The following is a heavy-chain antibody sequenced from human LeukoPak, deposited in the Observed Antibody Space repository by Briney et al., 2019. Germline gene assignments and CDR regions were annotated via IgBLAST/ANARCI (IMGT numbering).Heavy chain of an antibody. D-gene: IGHD3-22*01. V-gene: IGHV1-2*02. J-gene: IGHJ6*02. CDR2: INPNSGGT. CDR1: GYTFTGYY. CDR3: ASQWISIGLYYYGMDV. Sequence: ASVKVSCKASGYTFTGYYMHWVRQAPGQGLEWMGWINPNSGGTNYAQKFQGRVTMTRDTSISTAYMELSRLRSDDTAAYYCASQWISIGLYYYGMDVWGQGTTVTVSS.